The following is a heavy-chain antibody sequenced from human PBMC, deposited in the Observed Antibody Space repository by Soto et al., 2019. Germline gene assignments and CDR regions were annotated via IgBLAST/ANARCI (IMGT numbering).Heavy chain of an antibody. CDR1: GFTFSSYA. CDR3: AKAYYYDSSGYYPFDY. CDR2: ISGSGGST. D-gene: IGHD3-22*01. V-gene: IGHV3-23*01. Sequence: AGGSLRLSCAASGFTFSSYAMSWVRQASGKGLEWVSAISGSGGSTYYADSVKGRFTISRDNSKNTLYLQMNSLRAEDTAVYYCAKAYYYDSSGYYPFDYWGQGTLVTVSS. J-gene: IGHJ4*02.